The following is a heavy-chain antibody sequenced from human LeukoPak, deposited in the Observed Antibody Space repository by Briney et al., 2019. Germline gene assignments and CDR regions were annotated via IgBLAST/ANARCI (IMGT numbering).Heavy chain of an antibody. CDR1: GFTFSDYY. D-gene: IGHD3-9*01. CDR3: ARAYYDILTGYYDADAFDI. V-gene: IGHV3-11*04. CDR2: ISSSGSTI. J-gene: IGHJ3*02. Sequence: PGGSLRLSCAASGFTFSDYYMSWIRQAPGKGLEWVSYISSSGSTIYYADSVKGRFTISRDNAKNSLYLQMNSLRAEDTAVYYCARAYYDILTGYYDADAFDIWGQGTMVTVSS.